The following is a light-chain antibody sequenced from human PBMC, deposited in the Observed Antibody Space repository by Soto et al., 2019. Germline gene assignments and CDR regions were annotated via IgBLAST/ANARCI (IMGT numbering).Light chain of an antibody. CDR2: AAS. CDR3: QKYNSAPALT. CDR1: QGISNY. Sequence: DIPMTQSPSSLSASVGDRVTITCRASQGISNYLAWYQQKPGKVPKLLIYAASTLQSGVPSRFSGSGSGTDFTLTISSLKPEDVATYYCQKYNSAPALTFGGGTKVEIK. V-gene: IGKV1-27*01. J-gene: IGKJ4*01.